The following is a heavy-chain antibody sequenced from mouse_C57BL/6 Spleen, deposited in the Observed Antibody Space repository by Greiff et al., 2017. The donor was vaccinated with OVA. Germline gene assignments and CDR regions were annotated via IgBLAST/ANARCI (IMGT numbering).Heavy chain of an antibody. CDR2: FDPETGGT. CDR1: GYTFTDYE. Sequence: VQLQDSGAALVRPGASVTLSCKASGYTFTDYEMHWVKQTPVHGLEWIGAFDPETGGTAYNQKFKGKAILTADKSSSTAYMELRSLTSEDSAVYYCTRWGFAYWGQGTLVTVSA. CDR3: TRWGFAY. V-gene: IGHV1-15*01. J-gene: IGHJ3*01.